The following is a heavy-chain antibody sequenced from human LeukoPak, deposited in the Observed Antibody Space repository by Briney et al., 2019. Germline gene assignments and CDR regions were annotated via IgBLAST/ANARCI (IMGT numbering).Heavy chain of an antibody. Sequence: GGSLRLSCAASGFTFSSYAMHWVRQAPGKGLEWVAVISYDGSNKYYADSVKGRFTISRDNSKNTLYLQMNSLSAEDTAVYYCAREEVRLVRGIDYYYYYGMDAWGQGTTVTVSS. CDR3: AREEVRLVRGIDYYYYYGMDA. V-gene: IGHV3-30*04. J-gene: IGHJ6*02. CDR2: ISYDGSNK. CDR1: GFTFSSYA. D-gene: IGHD3-10*01.